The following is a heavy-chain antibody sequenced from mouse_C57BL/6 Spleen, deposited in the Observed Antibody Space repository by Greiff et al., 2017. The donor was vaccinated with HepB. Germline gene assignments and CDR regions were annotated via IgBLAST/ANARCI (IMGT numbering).Heavy chain of an antibody. CDR3: ARSVYDYDEGYFDY. Sequence: EVQLVESGGGLVQPGGSLSLSCAASGFTFTDYYMSWVRQPPGKALEWLGFIRNKANGYTTEYSASVKGRFTISRDNSQSILYLQMNALRAEDSATYYCARSVYDYDEGYFDYWGQGTTLTVSS. V-gene: IGHV7-3*01. J-gene: IGHJ2*01. CDR1: GFTFTDYY. CDR2: IRNKANGYTT. D-gene: IGHD2-4*01.